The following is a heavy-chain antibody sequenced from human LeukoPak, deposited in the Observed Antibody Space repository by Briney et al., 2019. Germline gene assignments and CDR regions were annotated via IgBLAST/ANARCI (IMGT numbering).Heavy chain of an antibody. D-gene: IGHD5-24*01. CDR1: GFTFSGYD. CDR2: ISSSGGYI. V-gene: IGHV3-21*01. J-gene: IGHJ4*02. CDR3: ARYSSYNYRVDY. Sequence: GGSLRLSCAASGFTFSGYDMNWVRQAPGKGLEWVSSISSSGGYIYYADSAKGRFTISRDNAKNSLYLQMNSLRAEDTAVYYCARYSSYNYRVDYWGQGTLVTVSS.